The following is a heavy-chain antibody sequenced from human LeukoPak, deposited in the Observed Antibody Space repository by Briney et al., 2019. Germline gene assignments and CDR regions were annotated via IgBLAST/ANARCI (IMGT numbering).Heavy chain of an antibody. CDR1: GFTFSSYW. V-gene: IGHV3-7*01. CDR3: ARVGTLRWELRRGDAFDI. CDR2: IKQDGSEK. Sequence: GGSLRLSCAASGFTFSSYWMSWVRQAPGKGLEWVANIKQDGSEKYYVDSVKGRFTIFRDNAKNSLHLQMNSLRAEDTAVYYCARVGTLRWELRRGDAFDIWGQGTMVTVSS. D-gene: IGHD1-26*01. J-gene: IGHJ3*02.